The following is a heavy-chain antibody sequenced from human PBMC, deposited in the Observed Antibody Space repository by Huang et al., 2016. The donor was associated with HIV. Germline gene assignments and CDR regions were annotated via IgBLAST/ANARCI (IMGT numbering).Heavy chain of an antibody. V-gene: IGHV3-30*18. Sequence: VQLVESGGGVVQPGRSLRLACAASGFSFSTYGLHWVRQAPGKGREWGAFISYDGSNKYYAHSVKGRFTISRDTSEDKVYLQMNSLRHEDTAVYYCAKDGADEEWDIDYWGQGTLVTVSS. J-gene: IGHJ4*02. CDR2: ISYDGSNK. CDR1: GFSFSTYG. D-gene: IGHD1-26*01. CDR3: AKDGADEEWDIDY.